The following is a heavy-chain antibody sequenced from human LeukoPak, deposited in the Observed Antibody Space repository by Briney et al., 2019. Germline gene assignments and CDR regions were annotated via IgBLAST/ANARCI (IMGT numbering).Heavy chain of an antibody. CDR1: GGSFSGYY. J-gene: IGHJ6*04. CDR2: INHSGST. Sequence: SETLSLTCAVYGGSFSGYYWSWIRQPPGKGLEWIGEINHSGSTNYNPSLKSRVTISVDTSKNQFSLKLSSVTAADTAVYYCARGPRLITMVRSPMDVWGKGTTVTVSS. V-gene: IGHV4-34*01. CDR3: ARGPRLITMVRSPMDV. D-gene: IGHD3-10*01.